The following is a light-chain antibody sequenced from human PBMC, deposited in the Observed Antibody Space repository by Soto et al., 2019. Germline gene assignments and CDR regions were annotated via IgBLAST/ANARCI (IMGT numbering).Light chain of an antibody. Sequence: EIVLTQSPGTLSLSPGERATLSCRASQSVSNNLAWYQQKLGQAPRLLIYGASNRATGIPARFSGSGSGTDFTLTISSLEPEDFAVYYCQQRSNWPRTFGQGTKVDIK. CDR1: QSVSNN. V-gene: IGKV3-11*01. CDR3: QQRSNWPRT. J-gene: IGKJ1*01. CDR2: GAS.